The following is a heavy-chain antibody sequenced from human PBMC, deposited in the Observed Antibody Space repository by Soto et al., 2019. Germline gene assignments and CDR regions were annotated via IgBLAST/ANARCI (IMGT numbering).Heavy chain of an antibody. D-gene: IGHD6-6*01. Sequence: GESLKISCKGSGYSFTSYWIGWVRQMPGKGLEWMGIIYPGDSDTRYSPSFQGQVTISADKSISTAYLQWSSLKASATAMYYCVRHSSSSSGLYYYYYMDVWGKGTTVTVSS. J-gene: IGHJ6*03. CDR2: IYPGDSDT. CDR1: GYSFTSYW. V-gene: IGHV5-51*01. CDR3: VRHSSSSSGLYYYYYMDV.